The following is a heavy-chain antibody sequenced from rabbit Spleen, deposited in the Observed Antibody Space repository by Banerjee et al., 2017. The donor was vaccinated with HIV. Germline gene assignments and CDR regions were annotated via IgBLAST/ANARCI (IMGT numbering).Heavy chain of an antibody. CDR3: ARGGINGGYGYDL. CDR1: GFDFSNYG. J-gene: IGHJ4*01. V-gene: IGHV1S47*01. D-gene: IGHD6-1*01. Sequence: QEQLVESGGGLVQPGESLKLSCKASGFDFSNYGMSWVRQAPGKGPEWIACIYAPGGATYYASWAKGRFTITRNTSLNTVTLQLTSLTTADTATYFCARGGINGGYGYDLWGPGTLVTVS. CDR2: IYAPGGAT.